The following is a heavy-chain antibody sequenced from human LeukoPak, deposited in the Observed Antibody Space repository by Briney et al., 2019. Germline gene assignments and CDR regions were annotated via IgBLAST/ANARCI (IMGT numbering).Heavy chain of an antibody. V-gene: IGHV3-48*03. CDR3: AKDAPYYYDSSGYLDY. J-gene: IGHJ4*02. D-gene: IGHD3-22*01. CDR1: GFTFSSYE. Sequence: GGSLRLSCAASGFTFSSYEMNWVRQAPGKGLEWVSYISSSGSTIYYADSVKGRFTISRDNSKNTLYLQMNSLRAEDTAVYYCAKDAPYYYDSSGYLDYWGQGTLVTVSS. CDR2: ISSSGSTI.